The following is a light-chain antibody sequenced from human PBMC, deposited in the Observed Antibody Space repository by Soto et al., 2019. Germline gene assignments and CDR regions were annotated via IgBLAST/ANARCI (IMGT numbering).Light chain of an antibody. CDR1: QSVSTTY. V-gene: IGKV3-20*01. CDR2: GAS. Sequence: IVLTQSPGTLSLSPGERATLSCRASQSVSTTYLAWYQQKPGQAPRLLIYGASSRATGIPDRFSGSGSGTDFTLTISRLEREDFAVYYCQQYGRSPWTFGQGTKVDIK. CDR3: QQYGRSPWT. J-gene: IGKJ1*01.